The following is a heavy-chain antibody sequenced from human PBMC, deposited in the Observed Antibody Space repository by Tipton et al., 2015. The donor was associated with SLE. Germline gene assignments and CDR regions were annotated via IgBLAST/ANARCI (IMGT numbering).Heavy chain of an antibody. CDR1: GFTFSSYA. J-gene: IGHJ3*02. D-gene: IGHD3-16*01. CDR2: ISYDGSNK. Sequence: SLRLSCAASGFTFSSYAMHWVRQAPGKGLEWVAVISYDGSNKYYADSVKGRFTISRDNSKNTLYLQMNSLRAEDTAVYYCARDRGSGRHGFDIWGQGTMVTVSS. V-gene: IGHV3-30*04. CDR3: ARDRGSGRHGFDI.